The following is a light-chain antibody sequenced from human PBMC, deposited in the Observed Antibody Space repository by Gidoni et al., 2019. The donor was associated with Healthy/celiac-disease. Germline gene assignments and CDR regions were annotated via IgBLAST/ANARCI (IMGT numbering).Light chain of an antibody. CDR1: QSISSY. V-gene: IGKV1-39*01. CDR2: AAS. CDR3: QQGYSTPYT. J-gene: IGKJ2*01. Sequence: DIQMTQAPSSLSASVGKRVTITCRASQSISSYFNWYQQKPGKAPKLLIYAASSLQSGVPSRFSGSGSGTDFTLTISSLQPEDFATYYCQQGYSTPYTFGQGTKLEIK.